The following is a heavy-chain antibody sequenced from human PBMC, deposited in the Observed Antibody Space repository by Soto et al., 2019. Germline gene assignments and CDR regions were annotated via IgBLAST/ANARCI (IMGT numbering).Heavy chain of an antibody. Sequence: GESLKISCAASGFTVSSNYMSWVRQAPGKGLEWVSVIYSGGSTYYADSVKGRFTISRDNSKNTLYLQMNSLRAEDTAVYYCARDRAYYGSGSYSYYMDVWGKGTTVTVSS. CDR2: IYSGGST. J-gene: IGHJ6*03. CDR1: GFTVSSNY. D-gene: IGHD3-10*01. V-gene: IGHV3-66*01. CDR3: ARDRAYYGSGSYSYYMDV.